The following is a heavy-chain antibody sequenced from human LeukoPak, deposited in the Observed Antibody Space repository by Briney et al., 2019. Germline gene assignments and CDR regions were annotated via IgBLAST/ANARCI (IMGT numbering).Heavy chain of an antibody. Sequence: SETLSLTCAVSGGSISSSGYSWSWIRQPPGKGLEWIGYIYHSGSTYYNPSLKSRVTISVDTSKNQFSLRLSSVTAADTAVYYCAREGGYNYGAAFDYWGQGTLVTVSS. D-gene: IGHD5-18*01. V-gene: IGHV4-30-2*01. CDR3: AREGGYNYGAAFDY. J-gene: IGHJ4*02. CDR1: GGSISSSGYS. CDR2: IYHSGST.